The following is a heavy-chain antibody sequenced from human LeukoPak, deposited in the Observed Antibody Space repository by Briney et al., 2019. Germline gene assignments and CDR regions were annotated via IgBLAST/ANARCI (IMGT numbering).Heavy chain of an antibody. J-gene: IGHJ6*02. D-gene: IGHD3-22*01. CDR1: GFTFSSYG. CDR2: IWYDGSNK. V-gene: IGHV3-33*01. CDR3: ARAQCYDSTTAGGMDV. Sequence: PGGSLRLSCAASGFTFSSYGMHWVRQAPGKGLEWVAVIWYDGSNKYYADSVKGRFTISRDDAKNTLSLQMNSLRAEDTAVYYCARAQCYDSTTAGGMDVWGQGTTVTVSS.